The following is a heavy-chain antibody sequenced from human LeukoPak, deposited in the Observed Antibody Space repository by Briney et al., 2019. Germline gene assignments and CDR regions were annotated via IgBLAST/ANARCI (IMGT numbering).Heavy chain of an antibody. V-gene: IGHV3-23*01. Sequence: GGSLRLSCAASGLTFSSYGMSWVRQAPGKGLEWVSVISGSGGSTYYADSVQGRFTNSRDNSKNTLYLQMNSLRAEDTAVYYCAKVRGGSYLYDAFDIWGQGTMVTVSS. CDR2: ISGSGGST. D-gene: IGHD3-22*01. CDR3: AKVRGGSYLYDAFDI. CDR1: GLTFSSYG. J-gene: IGHJ3*02.